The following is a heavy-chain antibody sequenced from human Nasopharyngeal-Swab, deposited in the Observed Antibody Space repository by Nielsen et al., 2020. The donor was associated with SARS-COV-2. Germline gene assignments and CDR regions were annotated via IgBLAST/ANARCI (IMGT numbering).Heavy chain of an antibody. CDR2: ISWNSGNI. J-gene: IGHJ6*02. V-gene: IGHV3-9*01. Sequence: SLKISCEASGFIFDDYGMHWVRQAPGKGLEWVSYISWNSGNIVYADSVKGRFTISRDNAKNSLYLQMNSLRAEDTALYYCAKGDVDDYYYYGMDVWGQGTTVTVSS. D-gene: IGHD3/OR15-3a*01. CDR1: GFIFDDYG. CDR3: AKGDVDDYYYYGMDV.